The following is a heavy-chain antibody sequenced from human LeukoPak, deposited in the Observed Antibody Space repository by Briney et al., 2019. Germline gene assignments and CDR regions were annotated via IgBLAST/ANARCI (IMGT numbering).Heavy chain of an antibody. CDR2: ISSSSSYI. V-gene: IGHV3-21*01. D-gene: IGHD5-12*01. J-gene: IGHJ4*02. CDR3: ASNSGDDWGFDF. Sequence: GGSPRLSCAASGFTFSRYSMNWVRQAPGKGLEWVSSISSSSSYIYYADSVKGRITISRDNAKNSLYLQMNSLRAEDTAVYYCASNSGDDWGFDFWGQGTLVTVSS. CDR1: GFTFSRYS.